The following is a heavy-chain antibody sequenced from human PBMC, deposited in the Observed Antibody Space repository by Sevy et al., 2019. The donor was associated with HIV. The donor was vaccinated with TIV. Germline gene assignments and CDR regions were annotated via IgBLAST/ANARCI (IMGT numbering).Heavy chain of an antibody. J-gene: IGHJ5*02. CDR3: AKDRLEWLLYRYDWFDP. V-gene: IGHV3-23*01. CDR1: GFTFSSYA. CDR2: ISGSGGST. Sequence: GGSLRLSCAASGFTFSSYAMSWVRQAPGKGLEWVSAISGSGGSTYYADSVKGRFTISRDNSKNTLYLQMNSLRAEDTAAYYCAKDRLEWLLYRYDWFDPWGQGTLVTVSS. D-gene: IGHD3-3*01.